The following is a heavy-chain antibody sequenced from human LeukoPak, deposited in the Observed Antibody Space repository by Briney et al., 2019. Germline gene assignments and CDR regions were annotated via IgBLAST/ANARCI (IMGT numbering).Heavy chain of an antibody. Sequence: GGSLRLSCAASGFTFDDYGMSWVRQAPGKGLEWVSGINWNGVSTGYADSVKGRFTISRDNAKNSLYLQMNSLRAEDTALYYCARALLYCSSTSCHPDYYYMDVWGKGTTVTVSS. CDR2: INWNGVST. CDR3: ARALLYCSSTSCHPDYYYMDV. CDR1: GFTFDDYG. J-gene: IGHJ6*03. D-gene: IGHD2-2*01. V-gene: IGHV3-20*04.